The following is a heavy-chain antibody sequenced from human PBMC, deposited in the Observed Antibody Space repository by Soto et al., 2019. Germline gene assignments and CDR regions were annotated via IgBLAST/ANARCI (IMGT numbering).Heavy chain of an antibody. V-gene: IGHV3-30*18. CDR2: ISYDGSNK. D-gene: IGHD4-17*01. CDR1: GFTFTTYA. Sequence: QVQLVESGGGVVQPGRSLRLSCAASGFTFTTYAMHWVRQAPGKGLEWVTLISYDGSNKFYADSVKGRFTISRDNSENXLYLQRNSLRAEDTAVYYCGKGGYAGGYYGGGYFDSWGQGTLVTVSS. J-gene: IGHJ4*02. CDR3: GKGGYAGGYYGGGYFDS.